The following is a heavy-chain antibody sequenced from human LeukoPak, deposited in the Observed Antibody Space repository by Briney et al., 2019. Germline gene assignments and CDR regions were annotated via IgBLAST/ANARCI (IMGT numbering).Heavy chain of an antibody. J-gene: IGHJ3*02. CDR2: IIPIFGTA. V-gene: IGHV1-69*06. Sequence: SVKVSCKASGGTFSSYAISWVRQAPGQGLEWMGGIIPIFGTANYAQKFQGTVTITADKSTSTAYMELSSLRSEDTAVYYCARDLAASGWYTNDAFDIWGQGTMVTVSS. D-gene: IGHD6-19*01. CDR3: ARDLAASGWYTNDAFDI. CDR1: GGTFSSYA.